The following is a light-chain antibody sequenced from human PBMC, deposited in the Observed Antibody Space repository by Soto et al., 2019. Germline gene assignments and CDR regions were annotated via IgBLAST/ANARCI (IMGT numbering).Light chain of an antibody. CDR3: QQYYSWPPWT. V-gene: IGKV3-15*01. J-gene: IGKJ1*01. CDR1: QSVSSN. CDR2: GAS. Sequence: EIVMTQSPVTLSVSPGERATLSCRASQSVSSNLVWYQQKPGQAPRLLIYGASTRATGIPARFSGSGSGTEFTLTISSLQSEDFAVYYCQQYYSWPPWTFGQGTKVEIK.